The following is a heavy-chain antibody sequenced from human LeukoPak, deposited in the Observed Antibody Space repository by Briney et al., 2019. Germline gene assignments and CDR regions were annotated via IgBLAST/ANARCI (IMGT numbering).Heavy chain of an antibody. J-gene: IGHJ3*02. V-gene: IGHV1-69*05. CDR2: IIPIFGTA. D-gene: IGHD3-3*01. Sequence: GASVKVSCKASGGTFSSYAISWVRQAPGRGLEWMGGIIPIFGTANYAQKFQGRVTITTDESTSTAYMELSSLRSEDTAVYYCASSSSHYDFWSGHPLSDAFDIWGQGTMVTVSS. CDR1: GGTFSSYA. CDR3: ASSSSHYDFWSGHPLSDAFDI.